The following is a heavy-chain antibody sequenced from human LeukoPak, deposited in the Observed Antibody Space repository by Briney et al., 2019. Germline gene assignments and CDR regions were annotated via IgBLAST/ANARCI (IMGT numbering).Heavy chain of an antibody. CDR1: GLTFSSYW. J-gene: IGHJ4*02. CDR3: ATSSTSCCDY. Sequence: GGSLRLSCAASGLTFSSYWMHWVCQAPGKGLVWVSRISTDGSSTSYADSVKGRFTISRDNAKNILYLQMNSLRVEDTAVYYCATSSTSCCDYWGQGTLVTVSS. D-gene: IGHD2-2*01. CDR2: ISTDGSST. V-gene: IGHV3-74*01.